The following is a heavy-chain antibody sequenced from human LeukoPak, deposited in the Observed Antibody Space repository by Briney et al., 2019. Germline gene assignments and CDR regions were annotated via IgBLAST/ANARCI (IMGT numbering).Heavy chain of an antibody. V-gene: IGHV4-34*01. D-gene: IGHD6-13*01. CDR3: ARHWQQLTESAFDI. CDR1: GGSFSGYY. J-gene: IGHJ3*02. CDR2: INHSGST. Sequence: SETLSLTCAVYGGSFSGYYWSWIRQPPGKGLEWIGEINHSGSTNCNPSLKSRVTISVDTSKNQFSLKLSSVTAADTAVYCCARHWQQLTESAFDIWGQGTMVTVSS.